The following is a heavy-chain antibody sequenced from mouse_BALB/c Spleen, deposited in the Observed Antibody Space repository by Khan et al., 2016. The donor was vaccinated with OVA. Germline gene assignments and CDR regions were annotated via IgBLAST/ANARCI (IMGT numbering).Heavy chain of an antibody. J-gene: IGHJ2*01. Sequence: VQLKQSGPEVVRPGASVKISCTASGYSFTGYFMNWVMQSHGKSLEWIGRINPHIGETFYNQRFKDKATLTVDESSSTAHMELRSLASEDSAVYYCTRIYRSDLDYWGQGTTLTGSP. CDR1: GYSFTGYF. V-gene: IGHV1-20*02. D-gene: IGHD1-1*01. CDR2: INPHIGET. CDR3: TRIYRSDLDY.